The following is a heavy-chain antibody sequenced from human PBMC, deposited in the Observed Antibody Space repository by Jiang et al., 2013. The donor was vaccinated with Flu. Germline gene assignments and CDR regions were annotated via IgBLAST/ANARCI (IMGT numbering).Heavy chain of an antibody. CDR2: ITAYNGNT. CDR3: ARIWSTIFGVVIRLYYFDN. Sequence: SGAEVKKPGASVKVSCRTSGYTFSNYGVSWVRQAPGQGLEWMGWITAYNGNTNYAQNLKGRVTLTTDTSTSTAYMELTSLRSDDTAVYYCARIWSTIFGVVIRLYYFDNWGQGTLVTVSS. D-gene: IGHD3-3*01. J-gene: IGHJ4*02. V-gene: IGHV1-18*01. CDR1: GYTFSNYG.